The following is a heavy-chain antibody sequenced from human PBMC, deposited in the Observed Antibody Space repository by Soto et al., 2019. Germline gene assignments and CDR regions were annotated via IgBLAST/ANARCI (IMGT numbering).Heavy chain of an antibody. CDR1: GGSFSGYY. CDR3: ASHLYYYGSGRYYFDY. Sequence: SETLSLTCAVCGGSFSGYYWSWIRQPPGKGLEWIGEINHSGSTNYNPSLKSRVTISVDTSKNQFSLKLSSVTAADTAVYYCASHLYYYGSGRYYFDYRGQGTLVTVSS. CDR2: INHSGST. D-gene: IGHD3-10*01. J-gene: IGHJ4*02. V-gene: IGHV4-34*01.